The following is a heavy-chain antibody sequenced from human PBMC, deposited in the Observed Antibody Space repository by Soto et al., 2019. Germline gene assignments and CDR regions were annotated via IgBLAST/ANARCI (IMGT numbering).Heavy chain of an antibody. CDR3: AKDYGRNSNYEDY. CDR1: GFTFSSYA. D-gene: IGHD4-4*01. V-gene: IGHV3-23*01. J-gene: IGHJ4*02. CDR2: ISGSGGST. Sequence: PGGSLRLSCAASGFTFSSYAMSWVRQAPGKGLEWVSAISGSGGSTYYADSVKGRFTVSRDNSKNTLYLQMNSLRAEDTAVYYCAKDYGRNSNYEDYWGQGTLVTVSS.